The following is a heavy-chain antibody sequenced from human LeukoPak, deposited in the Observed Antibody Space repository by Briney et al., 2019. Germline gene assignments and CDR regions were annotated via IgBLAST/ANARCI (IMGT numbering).Heavy chain of an antibody. Sequence: SETLSLTCTVSGGSISSSGYYWGWIRQTPGKGLEWIGSIYHSGSTNYNPSLKSRVTISVDKSKNQFSLKLSSVTAADTAVYYCARDWGIQLWLKASDIWGQGTMVTVSS. D-gene: IGHD5-18*01. CDR3: ARDWGIQLWLKASDI. V-gene: IGHV4-39*07. J-gene: IGHJ3*02. CDR2: IYHSGST. CDR1: GGSISSSGYY.